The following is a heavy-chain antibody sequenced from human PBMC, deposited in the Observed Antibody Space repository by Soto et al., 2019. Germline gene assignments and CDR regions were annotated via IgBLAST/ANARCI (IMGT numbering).Heavy chain of an antibody. CDR3: ASPQRGSSWAYYFDY. J-gene: IGHJ4*02. CDR2: ISGSGGST. Sequence: PWCSLRLSCAASGVIFKNAMSGXRQAPGKGLEWVSAISGSGGSTYYADSVNGRFTISRDNSKNTLYLQMNSLRAEDTAVYYCASPQRGSSWAYYFDYWGQGTLVTVSS. CDR1: GVIFKNA. D-gene: IGHD6-13*01. V-gene: IGHV3-23*01.